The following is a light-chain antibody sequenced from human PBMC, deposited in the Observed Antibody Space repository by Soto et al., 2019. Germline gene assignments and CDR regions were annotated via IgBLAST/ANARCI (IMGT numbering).Light chain of an antibody. Sequence: DIQMTQSPSTLSASVVDRVTITCRASQSISSWLAWYQQRPGKAPKLLIYKASSLESGVPSRFSGSGSGTDFTLTIRSLQSEDFAVYYCQQYNNWPPVTCGQGTKGDIK. CDR3: QQYNNWPPVT. V-gene: IGKV1-5*03. J-gene: IGKJ1*01. CDR1: QSISSW. CDR2: KAS.